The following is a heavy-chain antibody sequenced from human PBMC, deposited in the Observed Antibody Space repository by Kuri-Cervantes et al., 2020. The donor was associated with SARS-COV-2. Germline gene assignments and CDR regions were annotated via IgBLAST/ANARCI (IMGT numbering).Heavy chain of an antibody. D-gene: IGHD7-27*01. CDR1: GFTFSSYE. V-gene: IGHV3-48*03. CDR2: ISSSGSTI. CDR3: ARIGELGIPDY. Sequence: GGSLRLSCAAPGFTFSSYEMNWVRQAPGKGLEWVSYISSSGSTIYYADSVKGRFTISRDNAKNSLYLQMNSLRAEDTAVYYCARIGELGIPDYWGQGTLVTVSS. J-gene: IGHJ4*02.